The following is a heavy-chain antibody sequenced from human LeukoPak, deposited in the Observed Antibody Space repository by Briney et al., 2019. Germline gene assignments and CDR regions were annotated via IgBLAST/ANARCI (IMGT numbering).Heavy chain of an antibody. CDR2: INPNSGGT. Sequence: GASVKVSCKASGYTFTGYYMHWVRQAPGQGLEWMGWINPNSGGTNYAQKFQGRVTMTRDTSISTAYMELSRLRSDDTAVYYCARGGYRLGYCSGGSCYTVDHWGQGTLVTVSS. D-gene: IGHD2-15*01. CDR3: ARGGYRLGYCSGGSCYTVDH. CDR1: GYTFTGYY. V-gene: IGHV1-2*02. J-gene: IGHJ4*02.